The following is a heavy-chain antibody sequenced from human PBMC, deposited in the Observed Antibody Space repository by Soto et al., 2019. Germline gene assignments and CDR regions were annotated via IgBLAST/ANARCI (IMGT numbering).Heavy chain of an antibody. CDR2: ISYDGNNK. CDR1: GFTFSSYV. V-gene: IGHV3-30-3*01. CDR3: ARAGCDGGSCYTLAGLRYGMDV. D-gene: IGHD2-15*01. Sequence: QVQLVESGGGVVQPGRSLRLSCAASGFTFSSYVMYWVRQAPGKGLEWVVVISYDGNNKYYADSVKGRFTISRDNSKNTLYLQMNSLRAEDTAVYYCARAGCDGGSCYTLAGLRYGMDVWGQGTTVTVSS. J-gene: IGHJ6*02.